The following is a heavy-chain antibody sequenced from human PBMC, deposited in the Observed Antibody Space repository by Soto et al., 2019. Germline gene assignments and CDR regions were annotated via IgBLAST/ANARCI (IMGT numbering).Heavy chain of an antibody. CDR3: ARVSSGWYKVSAFDI. Sequence: PSDTLSLTCTVSGGSISSYYWSWIRQPPGKGLEWIGYIYYSGSTNYNPSLKSRVTISVDTSKNQFSLKLSSVTAADTAVYYCARVSSGWYKVSAFDIWGQGTMVTV. D-gene: IGHD6-19*01. V-gene: IGHV4-59*01. CDR2: IYYSGST. J-gene: IGHJ3*02. CDR1: GGSISSYY.